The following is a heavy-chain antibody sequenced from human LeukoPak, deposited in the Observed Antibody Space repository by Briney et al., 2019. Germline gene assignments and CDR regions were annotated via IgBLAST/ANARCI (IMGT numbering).Heavy chain of an antibody. D-gene: IGHD1-26*01. V-gene: IGHV3-53*01. CDR1: GFTVSSIY. J-gene: IGHJ4*02. Sequence: GGSLRLSCAVSGFTVSSIYMTWVRQAPGKGLEWVSSIYSDGNTYYADSVKGRFTISRDNSKNTLYLQVNSLRAEDTAVYYCAKGGKWDVTPFDYRGQGTLVTVSS. CDR2: IYSDGNT. CDR3: AKGGKWDVTPFDY.